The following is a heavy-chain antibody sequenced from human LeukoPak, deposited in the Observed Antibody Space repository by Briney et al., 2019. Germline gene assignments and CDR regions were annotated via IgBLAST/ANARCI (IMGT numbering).Heavy chain of an antibody. CDR3: AKRVLPGGYFFDS. CDR2: ISGSGVLT. D-gene: IGHD3-9*01. V-gene: IGHV3-23*01. CDR1: GFTFSNFA. J-gene: IGHJ4*02. Sequence: GGPLRLSCAASGFTFSNFAMTWVRQAPGKGLEWVAAISGSGVLTFYADSVRGRFTISRDISKNTLYLQMNSLRAEDTAVYYCAKRVLPGGYFFDSWGQGALVTVSS.